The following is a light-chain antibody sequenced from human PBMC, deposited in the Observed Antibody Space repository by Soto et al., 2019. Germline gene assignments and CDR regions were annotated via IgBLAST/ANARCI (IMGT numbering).Light chain of an antibody. CDR3: QKYSSVIT. Sequence: DIQMTQSPSSLSASVGDRVTITCRASQGISNFLAWYQQKPGKVPKLLISAASTLQSGVPSRFSGSGYGTDVPLTITTLKPEDVATYYCQKYSSVITFGQGTRLEIK. CDR2: AAS. V-gene: IGKV1-27*01. J-gene: IGKJ5*01. CDR1: QGISNF.